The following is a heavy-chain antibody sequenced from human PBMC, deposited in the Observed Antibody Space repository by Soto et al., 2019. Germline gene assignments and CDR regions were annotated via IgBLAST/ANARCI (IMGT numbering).Heavy chain of an antibody. J-gene: IGHJ4*02. Sequence: QVQLVQSGAEVKKPGSSVRVSCKVSGGTFGSHTFTWVRQAPGQGREWMGEIIPVFNAANYAQRFQDRGTITEDRSATTVYLELSRLTSADTATYYCARIETLTYQKTRGTDLDFWGQGTLVIVSS. D-gene: IGHD4-17*01. CDR3: ARIETLTYQKTRGTDLDF. CDR1: GGTFGSHT. CDR2: IIPVFNAA. V-gene: IGHV1-69*06.